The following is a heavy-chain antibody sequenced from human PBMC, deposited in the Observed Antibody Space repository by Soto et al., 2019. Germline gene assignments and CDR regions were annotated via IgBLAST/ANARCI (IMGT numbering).Heavy chain of an antibody. CDR3: PKEQGCEQLWVFDS. Sequence: GGSLRLSCAASGFPFSSYDMHWVRQAPGKGLEWVALISYDGSRTSYSDSVKGRFTISRDNSKNMLFLQMDNLRADDTAVYYCPKEQGCEQLWVFDSWGQGTLGTAPQ. J-gene: IGHJ5*01. V-gene: IGHV3-30*18. D-gene: IGHD5-18*01. CDR1: GFPFSSYD. CDR2: ISYDGSRT.